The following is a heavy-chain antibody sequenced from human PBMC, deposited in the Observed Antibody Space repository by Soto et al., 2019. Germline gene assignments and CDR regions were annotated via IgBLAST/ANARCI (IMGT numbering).Heavy chain of an antibody. CDR3: ARGGVVAAIYYYYMDV. Sequence: ASVKVSCKASGYTFTGYYMHWVRQAPGQGLEWMGWINPNSGGTNYAQKFQGRVTITRDTSASTAYMELSSLRSEDTAVYYCARGGVVAAIYYYYMDVWGKGTTVTVSS. J-gene: IGHJ6*03. CDR1: GYTFTGYY. V-gene: IGHV1-2*02. CDR2: INPNSGGT. D-gene: IGHD2-15*01.